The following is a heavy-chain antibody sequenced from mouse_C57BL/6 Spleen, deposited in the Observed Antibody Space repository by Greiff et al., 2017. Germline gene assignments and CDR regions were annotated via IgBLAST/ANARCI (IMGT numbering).Heavy chain of an antibody. Sequence: VQLQQPGAELVKPGASVKMSCKASGYTFTSYWITWVKQRPGQGLEWIGDIYPGSGSTNYNEKFKSKATLTVDTSSSTAYMQLNSLTSEDSAVYYCARWEIYYGSSYDYWGQCTTLTVSS. J-gene: IGHJ2*01. D-gene: IGHD1-1*01. CDR1: GYTFTSYW. CDR3: ARWEIYYGSSYDY. CDR2: IYPGSGST. V-gene: IGHV1-55*01.